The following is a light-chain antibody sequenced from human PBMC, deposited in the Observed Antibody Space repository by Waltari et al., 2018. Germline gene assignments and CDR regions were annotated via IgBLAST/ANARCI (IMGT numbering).Light chain of an antibody. CDR3: SSYTRRSYWV. CDR1: SRDVGFYAF. V-gene: IGLV2-14*01. CDR2: KVN. Sequence: QSALTQPASVSGSPGQSITISCTGTSRDVGFYAFVSWFQHHPGKAPKGMIYKVNNRPSGVSNRFSGSKSANTASLTISGLQAEDEADYYCSSYTRRSYWVFGGGTQLTVL. J-gene: IGLJ3*02.